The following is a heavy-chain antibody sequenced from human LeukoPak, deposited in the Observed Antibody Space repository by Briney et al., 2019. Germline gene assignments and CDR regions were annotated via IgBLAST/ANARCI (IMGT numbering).Heavy chain of an antibody. CDR2: IYYSGST. J-gene: IGHJ4*02. CDR1: GGSIRSYY. D-gene: IGHD5-18*01. Sequence: SETLSLTCTVSGGSIRSYYWSWIRQPPGKGLEWIGCIYYSGSTNYNPSLKSRVTMSVDTSKNQFSLKLTSVTAADTAVYYCVRPIRGYSFDYYDYWGQGTLVTVSS. V-gene: IGHV4-59*01. CDR3: VRPIRGYSFDYYDY.